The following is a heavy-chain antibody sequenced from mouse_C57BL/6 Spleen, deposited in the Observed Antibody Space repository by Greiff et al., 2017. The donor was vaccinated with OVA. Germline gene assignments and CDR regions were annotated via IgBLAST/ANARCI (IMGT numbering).Heavy chain of an antibody. CDR1: GYTFTDYY. D-gene: IGHD1-1*01. CDR3: ARGHYYGSSHYYAMDY. Sequence: EVQLQQSGPELVKPGASVKISCKASGYTFTDYYMNWVKQSHGKSLEWIGDINPNNGGTSYNQKFKGKATLTVDKSSSTAYMELRSLTSEDSAVYYCARGHYYGSSHYYAMDYWGQGTSVTVSS. CDR2: INPNNGGT. V-gene: IGHV1-26*01. J-gene: IGHJ4*01.